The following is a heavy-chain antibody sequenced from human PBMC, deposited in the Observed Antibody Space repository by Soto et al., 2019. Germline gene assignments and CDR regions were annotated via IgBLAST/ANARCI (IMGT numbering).Heavy chain of an antibody. D-gene: IGHD2-8*02. CDR1: GASIGSGGW. CDR2: IIHDGNT. J-gene: IGHJ5*02. V-gene: IGHV4-4*02. CDR3: ARHEGWTGPDQ. Sequence: PSETLALTCAASGASIGSGGWWSWVRQPPGKGLEWIAEIIHDGNTNYGPSLKSRVTISVDKSQNQFSLNVYSVTAADTAVYYCARHEGWTGPDQWGQGTLVTVSS.